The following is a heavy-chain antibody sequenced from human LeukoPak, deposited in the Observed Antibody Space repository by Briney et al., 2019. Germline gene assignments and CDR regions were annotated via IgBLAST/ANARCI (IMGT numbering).Heavy chain of an antibody. CDR2: ISSSGSTI. CDR3: AREDCSSTSCYWRVRSWFDP. J-gene: IGHJ5*02. V-gene: IGHV3-11*04. Sequence: PGGSLRLSCAASGFTFSDYYMNWIRQAPGKGLEWVSYISSSGSTIYYADSVKGRFTISRDNAKNSLYLQMNGLRAEDTAVYYCAREDCSSTSCYWRVRSWFDPWGQGTLVTVSS. CDR1: GFTFSDYY. D-gene: IGHD2-2*01.